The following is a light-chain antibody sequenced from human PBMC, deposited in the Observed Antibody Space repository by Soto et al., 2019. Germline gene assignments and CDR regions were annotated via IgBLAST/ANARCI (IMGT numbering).Light chain of an antibody. V-gene: IGKV1-5*03. Sequence: DIQMTQSPSTLSGSVGDRVTITCRASQTIIRWLAWYQQKPGKAPKLLIYKASTLKSGVPSRFSGSGSGTEFTLTISSLQPDDFATYYCQHYNSYSEAFGQGTKVEL. J-gene: IGKJ1*01. CDR2: KAS. CDR3: QHYNSYSEA. CDR1: QTIIRW.